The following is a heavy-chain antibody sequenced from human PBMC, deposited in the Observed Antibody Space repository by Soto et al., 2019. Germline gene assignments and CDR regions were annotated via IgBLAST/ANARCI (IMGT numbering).Heavy chain of an antibody. J-gene: IGHJ6*03. CDR2: IYYSGST. CDR3: ASMRGDYYYYYYYMDV. D-gene: IGHD3-16*01. Sequence: QVQLQESGPGLVKPSQTLSLTCTVSGGSISSGGYYWSWIRQHPGKGLEWIGYIYYSGSTYYNPSLKSRVTISVDTSKNQFSPKLSSVTDADTAVYYCASMRGDYYYYYYYMDVWGKGTKVTVSS. V-gene: IGHV4-31*03. CDR1: GGSISSGGYY.